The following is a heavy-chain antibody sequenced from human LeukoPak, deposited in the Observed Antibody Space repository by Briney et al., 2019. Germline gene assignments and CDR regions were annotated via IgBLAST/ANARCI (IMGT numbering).Heavy chain of an antibody. CDR1: GGSFSGYY. J-gene: IGHJ3*02. V-gene: IGHV4-34*01. D-gene: IGHD2-15*01. Sequence: SSETLSLTCAVYGGSFSGYYWSWIRQSPGKGLEWIGEINHSGSTNYNPSLKSRVTISVDTSKNQFSLKLSSVTAADTAVYYCARGDLGSSWGAFDIWGQGTMVTVSS. CDR3: ARGDLGSSWGAFDI. CDR2: INHSGST.